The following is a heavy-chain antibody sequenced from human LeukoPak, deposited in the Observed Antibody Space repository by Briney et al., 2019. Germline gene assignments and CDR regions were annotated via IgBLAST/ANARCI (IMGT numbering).Heavy chain of an antibody. D-gene: IGHD3-3*01. CDR2: IYLNGANT. Sequence: GRSLRLSCAASGLLFDEYGMSGVPPTPRKSVECVSGIYLNGANTGYADSVKGRFIISRDNAKNSLYLQMSSLRDEDTALYHCVRVQYTTSGYYNGFDLWGQGTMVAVSS. CDR1: GLLFDEYG. CDR3: VRVQYTTSGYYNGFDL. J-gene: IGHJ3*01. V-gene: IGHV3-20*01.